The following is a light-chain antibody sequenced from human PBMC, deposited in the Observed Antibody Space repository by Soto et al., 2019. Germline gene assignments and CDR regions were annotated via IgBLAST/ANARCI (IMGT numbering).Light chain of an antibody. Sequence: DIQITQSPATLPSSVLDIVTITCRASQSISSWLAWYQQKPGKAPNLLIYDASNLETGVPSRFSGSGSGAEFTFTISSLQPEDFATYYCQQYDNLPITFGGGTKVDIK. CDR3: QQYDNLPIT. J-gene: IGKJ4*01. V-gene: IGKV1-33*01. CDR2: DAS. CDR1: QSISSW.